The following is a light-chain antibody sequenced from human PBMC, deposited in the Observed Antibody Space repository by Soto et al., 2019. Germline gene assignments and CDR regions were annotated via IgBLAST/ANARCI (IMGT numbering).Light chain of an antibody. V-gene: IGKV3-15*01. CDR1: QSVSNN. Sequence: EIVLTQSPGTLSVSPGERATLSCRASQSVSNNYLAWYQQKPGQAPRLLIYDASTRATGIPARFSGSGSGTEFTLTVSSLQSEDFALYYCQQYNNWPITFGQGTRLEIK. J-gene: IGKJ5*01. CDR2: DAS. CDR3: QQYNNWPIT.